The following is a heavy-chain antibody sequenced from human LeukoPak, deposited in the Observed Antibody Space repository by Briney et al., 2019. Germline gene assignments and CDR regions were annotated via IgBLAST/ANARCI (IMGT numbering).Heavy chain of an antibody. CDR1: GFTFGDYA. J-gene: IGHJ6*02. D-gene: IGHD3-9*01. Sequence: PPGGSLRLSCAASGFTFGDYAMHWVRQAPGKGLEWVSGISWNSDSIGYADSVKGRFTISRDNSKNTLYLQMNSLRAEDTAVYYCAKGGRRNGDYDILTGTEWNGMDVWGQGTTVTVSS. V-gene: IGHV3-9*01. CDR2: ISWNSDSI. CDR3: AKGGRRNGDYDILTGTEWNGMDV.